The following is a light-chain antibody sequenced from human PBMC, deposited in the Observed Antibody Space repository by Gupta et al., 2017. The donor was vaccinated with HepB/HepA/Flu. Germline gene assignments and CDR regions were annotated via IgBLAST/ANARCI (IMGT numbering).Light chain of an antibody. Sequence: NFMLTQLHSVSESPGKTVTISCTGSSGSIASNYVQWYQQRPGSAPTTVIYEDNQRPSGVPDRFSGSSDSSSNSASLTISGLKTEDEADYYCQSYDSSNWVFGGGTKLTVL. J-gene: IGLJ3*02. CDR3: QSYDSSNWV. CDR1: SGSIASNY. CDR2: EDN. V-gene: IGLV6-57*02.